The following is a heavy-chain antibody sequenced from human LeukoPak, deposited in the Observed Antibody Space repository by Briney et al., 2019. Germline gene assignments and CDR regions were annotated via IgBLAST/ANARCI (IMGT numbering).Heavy chain of an antibody. CDR3: ARLDTAMSIDY. D-gene: IGHD5-18*01. Sequence: WAAVKDTCKACGGTLSSYIFSGVRPPAGKGGEWMGRIIPILGIAKYAQKFQGRVTITADKSTSTAYMELSSLRSEDTAVYYCARLDTAMSIDYWGQGTLVTVSS. CDR2: IIPILGIA. J-gene: IGHJ4*02. V-gene: IGHV1-69*02. CDR1: GGTLSSYI.